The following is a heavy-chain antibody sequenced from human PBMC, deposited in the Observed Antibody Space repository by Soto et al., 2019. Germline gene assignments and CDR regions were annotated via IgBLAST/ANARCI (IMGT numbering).Heavy chain of an antibody. CDR2: IHYSGST. CDR1: GGSVSSGSYY. J-gene: IGHJ4*02. D-gene: IGHD5-12*01. Sequence: PSETLCLTCTVSGGSVSSGSYYWSWIRQPPGKGLEWIGYIHYSGSTSYNPSLKSRVTISVDRSKNQFSLKLSSVTAADTAVYYCAAGGGLPRYYWGQGILVTVSS. V-gene: IGHV4-61*01. CDR3: AAGGGLPRYY.